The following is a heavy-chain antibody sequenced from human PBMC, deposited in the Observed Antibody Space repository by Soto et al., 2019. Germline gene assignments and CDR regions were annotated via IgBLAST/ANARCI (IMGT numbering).Heavy chain of an antibody. V-gene: IGHV3-23*01. CDR3: AKYHSYYYDSRGYYYFDY. J-gene: IGHJ4*02. Sequence: HPGGSLRLSCAASGFTFSSYAMNWVRQAPGKGLEWVSGISGSGGSTYYAGSVKGRLTISRDNSKNTLYLQMNSLRAEDTAVYYCAKYHSYYYDSRGYYYFDYWGQGTLVTVSS. D-gene: IGHD3-22*01. CDR1: GFTFSSYA. CDR2: ISGSGGST.